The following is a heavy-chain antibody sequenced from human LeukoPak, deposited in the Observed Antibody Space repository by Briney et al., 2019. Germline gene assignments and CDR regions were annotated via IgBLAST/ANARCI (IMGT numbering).Heavy chain of an antibody. V-gene: IGHV5-51*01. CDR3: ARTYYYDSSGYLHWYFDL. CDR2: IYPGDSDT. J-gene: IGHJ2*01. Sequence: GESLKISCKGSGYSFTSYWIGWVRQMPGKGLEWTGIIYPGDSDTRYSPSFQGQVTISADKSISTAYLQWSSLKASDTAMYYCARTYYYDSSGYLHWYFDLWGRGTLVTVSS. CDR1: GYSFTSYW. D-gene: IGHD3-22*01.